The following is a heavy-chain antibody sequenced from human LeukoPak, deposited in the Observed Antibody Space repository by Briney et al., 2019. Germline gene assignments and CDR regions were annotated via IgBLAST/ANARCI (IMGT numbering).Heavy chain of an antibody. Sequence: GGSLRLSCAASEFSVGSNYMTWVRQAPGKGLEWVSLIYGGGSTYYADSVKGRFTISRDNSKNTLYLQMNSLRAEDTAVYYCAKDEMIAAAGTVDYWGQGTLVTVSS. CDR3: AKDEMIAAAGTVDY. V-gene: IGHV3-66*02. CDR1: EFSVGSNY. CDR2: IYGGGST. D-gene: IGHD6-13*01. J-gene: IGHJ4*02.